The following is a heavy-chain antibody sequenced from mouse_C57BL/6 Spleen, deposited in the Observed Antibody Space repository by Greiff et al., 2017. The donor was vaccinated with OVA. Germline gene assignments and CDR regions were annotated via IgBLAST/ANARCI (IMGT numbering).Heavy chain of an antibody. D-gene: IGHD2-4*01. CDR2: IDPSDSYT. Sequence: QVQLQQPGAELVKPGASVKLSCKASGYTFTSYWMQWVKQRPGQGLEWIGEIDPSDSYTNYNQKFKGKATLTVDTSSSTAYMQLSSLTSEDSAVYYCGNMRLRAYWGQGTLVTVSA. CDR3: GNMRLRAY. J-gene: IGHJ3*01. V-gene: IGHV1-50*01. CDR1: GYTFTSYW.